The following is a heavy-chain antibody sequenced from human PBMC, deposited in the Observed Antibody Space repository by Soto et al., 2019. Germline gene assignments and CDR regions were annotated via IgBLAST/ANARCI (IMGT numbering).Heavy chain of an antibody. D-gene: IGHD5-18*01. CDR1: GYAFTIYV. J-gene: IGHJ5*02. Sequence: ASVKVSCKASGYAFTIYVISWWRRAPGQGLEWMGWISAYNGNTNYAQKLQGRVTMTTDTSTSTAYMELRSLRSDDTAVYYCARLSYGYSYGYGWFDPWGQGTLVTVSS. V-gene: IGHV1-18*01. CDR2: ISAYNGNT. CDR3: ARLSYGYSYGYGWFDP.